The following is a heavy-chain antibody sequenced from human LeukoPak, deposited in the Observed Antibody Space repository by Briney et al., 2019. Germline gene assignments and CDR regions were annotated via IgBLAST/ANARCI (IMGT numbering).Heavy chain of an antibody. D-gene: IGHD3-22*01. V-gene: IGHV3-74*01. CDR3: ASYHDSSGCLFDY. Sequence: GGSLRLSCAASGFTFSSYWMHWVRQAPGKGLVWVSRINSDGSSTSYADSVKGRFTISRDNAKNTLYLQMNSLRAEDTAVYYCASYHDSSGCLFDYWGQGTLVTVSS. J-gene: IGHJ4*02. CDR1: GFTFSSYW. CDR2: INSDGSST.